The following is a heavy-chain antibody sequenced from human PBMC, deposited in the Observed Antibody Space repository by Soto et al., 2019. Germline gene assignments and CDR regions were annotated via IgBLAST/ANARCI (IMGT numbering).Heavy chain of an antibody. Sequence: QVQLQESGPGLVKPSGTLSLTCAVSGGSISSSNWWSWVRQPPGKGLEWIGDIYPSGSTNYNPSLKSRGTIAVDKSKNQFSLKLSSVTAADTAVYYCARGGGSYQPGLLDYWGQGTLVTVSS. CDR1: GGSISSSNW. J-gene: IGHJ4*02. V-gene: IGHV4-4*02. CDR2: IYPSGST. D-gene: IGHD1-26*01. CDR3: ARGGGSYQPGLLDY.